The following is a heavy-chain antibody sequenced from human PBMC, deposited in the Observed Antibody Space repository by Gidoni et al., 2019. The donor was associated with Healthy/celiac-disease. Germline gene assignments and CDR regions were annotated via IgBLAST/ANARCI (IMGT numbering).Heavy chain of an antibody. J-gene: IGHJ6*02. D-gene: IGHD3-10*01. CDR1: GGSVSRGSYY. CDR3: ARDRGSGSGYYYYYGMDV. V-gene: IGHV4-61*01. CDR2: IYYSGST. Sequence: QVQLQESGPGLVKPSETLSLTCTVSGGSVSRGSYYWSWIRQPPGKGLEWIGYIYYSGSTNYTPSLKSRVTISVDTSKNQFSLKLSSVTAADTAVYYCARDRGSGSGYYYYYGMDVWGQGTTVTVSS.